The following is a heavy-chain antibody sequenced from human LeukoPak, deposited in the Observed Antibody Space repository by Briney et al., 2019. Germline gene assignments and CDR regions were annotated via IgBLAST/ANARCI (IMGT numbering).Heavy chain of an antibody. Sequence: GRSLRLSCAASGFTFSSYAMHWVRQAPGKGLEWVAVISYDGSNKYYADSVKGRFTISRDNSKNTLYLQMNSLRGEDTAVYYCAKDLIVVVPAAIHDAFDIWGQGTMVTVSS. J-gene: IGHJ3*02. V-gene: IGHV3-30-3*01. CDR1: GFTFSSYA. CDR2: ISYDGSNK. D-gene: IGHD2-2*02. CDR3: AKDLIVVVPAAIHDAFDI.